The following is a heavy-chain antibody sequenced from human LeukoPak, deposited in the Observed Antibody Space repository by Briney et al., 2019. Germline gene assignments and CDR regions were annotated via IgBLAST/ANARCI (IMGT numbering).Heavy chain of an antibody. J-gene: IGHJ6*02. CDR1: RFTFSYYA. CDR2: INSDGSAT. CDR3: TRDHGLDV. Sequence: GGSLRLSCAASRFTFSYYAMSWVRQAPGKGLMWVSQINSDGSATSCADPVKGRCTISRDNAKNMLYLEMNSLRVEDTAVYFCTRDHGLDVWGQGTTVTVSS. V-gene: IGHV3-74*01.